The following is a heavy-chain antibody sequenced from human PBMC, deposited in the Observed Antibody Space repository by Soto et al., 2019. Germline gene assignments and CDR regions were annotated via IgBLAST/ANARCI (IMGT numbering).Heavy chain of an antibody. J-gene: IGHJ4*02. D-gene: IGHD3-22*01. V-gene: IGHV1-18*01. CDR2: ISAYNGNT. CDR1: GYTFTSYG. Sequence: QVQLVQSGAEVKKPGASVKVSCKASGYTFTSYGISWVRQAPGQGLEWMGWISAYNGNTNYAQKLQGRVTMTTDTSTXTAYMELRSLRSDDTAVYYCARLTTYYYDSTYPDYWGQGTLVTVSS. CDR3: ARLTTYYYDSTYPDY.